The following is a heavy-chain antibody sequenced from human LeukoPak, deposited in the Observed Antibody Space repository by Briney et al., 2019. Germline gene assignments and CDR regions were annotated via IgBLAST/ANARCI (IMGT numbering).Heavy chain of an antibody. CDR2: IDWDDDK. J-gene: IGHJ3*02. CDR1: GFSLSTSGVR. Sequence: SGPTLVNPTQTLTLTCTFSGFSLSTSGVRVSWIRQPPGKALEWLARIDWDDDKFYSTSLKTRLTISKDTSKNQVVLTMTNMDPVDTATYYCARTHSGSYSVAFDIWGQGTMVTVSS. V-gene: IGHV2-70*04. CDR3: ARTHSGSYSVAFDI. D-gene: IGHD1-26*01.